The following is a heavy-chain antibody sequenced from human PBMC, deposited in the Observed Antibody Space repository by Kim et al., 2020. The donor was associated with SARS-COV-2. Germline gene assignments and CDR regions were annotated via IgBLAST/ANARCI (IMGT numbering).Heavy chain of an antibody. J-gene: IGHJ4*02. Sequence: GRFTISRDNSKKTLYLQMNSLRAEDTAVYYCARKKSDYYDSSGYGASLGYWGQGTLVTVSS. V-gene: IGHV3-30*07. CDR3: ARKKSDYYDSSGYGASLGY. D-gene: IGHD3-22*01.